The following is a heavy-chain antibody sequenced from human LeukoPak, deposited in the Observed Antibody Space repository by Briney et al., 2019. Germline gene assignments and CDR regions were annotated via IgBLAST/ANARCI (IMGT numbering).Heavy chain of an antibody. D-gene: IGHD6-19*01. CDR1: GYTFTGYY. CDR3: ARDGPYSSGRAPWFDP. J-gene: IGHJ5*02. Sequence: ASVKVSCKASGYTFTGYYMHWVRQAPGQGLEWMGWINPNSGGTNYAQKFQGRVTMTRDTSISTAYMELSRLRSDDTAVYYCARDGPYSSGRAPWFDPWGQGTLVTVSS. V-gene: IGHV1-2*02. CDR2: INPNSGGT.